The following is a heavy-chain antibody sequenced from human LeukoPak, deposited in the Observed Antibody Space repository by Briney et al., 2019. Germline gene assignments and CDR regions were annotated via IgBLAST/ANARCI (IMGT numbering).Heavy chain of an antibody. Sequence: GGSLRLSCAASGFTFSRSWMSWVRQAPGKGLEWVSLISGSGGSTYYADSVKGRFTISRDNSKNTLYLQMNSLRAEDTAVFYCAKDRDDYVWGSYLGAFDIWGQGTMVTVSS. CDR1: GFTFSRSW. CDR2: ISGSGGST. V-gene: IGHV3-23*01. D-gene: IGHD3-16*01. J-gene: IGHJ3*02. CDR3: AKDRDDYVWGSYLGAFDI.